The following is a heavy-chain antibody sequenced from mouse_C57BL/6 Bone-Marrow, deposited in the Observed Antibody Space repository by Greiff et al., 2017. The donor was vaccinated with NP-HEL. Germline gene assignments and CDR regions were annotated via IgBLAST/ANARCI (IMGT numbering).Heavy chain of an antibody. CDR2: ISSGGSYT. J-gene: IGHJ2*01. V-gene: IGHV5-6*01. CDR3: ATTQFYYNCSFDY. CDR1: GFTFSSYG. Sequence: EVMLVESGGDLVKPGGSLKLSCAASGFTFSSYGMSWVRQTPDKRLEWVATISSGGSYTYYPDSVKGRFTISRDNAKNTLYLQMISLKSEDTSMNYCATTQFYYNCSFDYWGQGTTLTVSS. D-gene: IGHD1-1*01.